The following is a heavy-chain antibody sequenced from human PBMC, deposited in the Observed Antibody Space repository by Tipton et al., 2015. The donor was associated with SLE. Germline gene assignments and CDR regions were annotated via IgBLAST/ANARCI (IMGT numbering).Heavy chain of an antibody. CDR2: IYYSGST. D-gene: IGHD4/OR15-4a*01. CDR3: SSLTRDSGFDAFDS. V-gene: IGHV4-59*01. J-gene: IGHJ3*01. CDR1: GGSISSYY. Sequence: TLSLTCSVSGGSISSYYWGWIRQPPGKGLEWIGYIYYSGSTNYNPSLKSRVIISIDASKSQFSLQLSSVTAADTAIYYCSSLTRDSGFDAFDSWGQGTLVTVSS.